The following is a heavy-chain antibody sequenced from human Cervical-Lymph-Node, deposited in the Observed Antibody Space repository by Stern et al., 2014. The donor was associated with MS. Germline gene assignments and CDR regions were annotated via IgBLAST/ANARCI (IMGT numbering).Heavy chain of an antibody. D-gene: IGHD1-1*01. CDR2: ITKGGST. Sequence: EVQLVESGGGVIQPGGSLRLSCTASGFTVSRDYMTWVRQAPGQGLEWVSLITKGGSTFYTDSVKGRFTISRDDSKNTVYLHMTSLRAEDTAMYYCARDTSSPERSDWWGQGTLVTVSS. J-gene: IGHJ4*02. V-gene: IGHV3-53*01. CDR1: GFTVSRDY. CDR3: ARDTSSPERSDW.